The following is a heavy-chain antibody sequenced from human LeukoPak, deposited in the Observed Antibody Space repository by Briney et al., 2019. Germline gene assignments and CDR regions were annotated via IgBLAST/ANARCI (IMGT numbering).Heavy chain of an antibody. D-gene: IGHD3-22*01. V-gene: IGHV4-59*01. CDR1: GCTISSYY. CDR2: IYYSRST. J-gene: IGHJ6*03. CDR3: ARSSEGRYYYDSSGYSYYYYYMDV. Sequence: PAGTLSLTCAVSGCTISSYYRSWIRQPPGKGLEWIGYIYYSRSTNYNPSLKGRVTISVDTSKSQFSLQLNSVTAADTAVYYCARSSEGRYYYDSSGYSYYYYYMDVWGKGTTVTISS.